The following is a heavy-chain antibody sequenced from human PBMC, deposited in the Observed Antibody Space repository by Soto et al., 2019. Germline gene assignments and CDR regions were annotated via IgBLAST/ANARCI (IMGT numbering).Heavy chain of an antibody. CDR1: GGSISSYY. CDR2: IYYSGST. Sequence: QVQLPESGPGLVKPSETLSLTCTVSGGSISSYYWSWIRQPPGKGLEWIGYIYYSGSTNYNPSLKSRVTISVDTSKNQFSLKLSSVTAAETAVYYCARDNMRRFDPWGQGSLVTVSS. V-gene: IGHV4-59*01. CDR3: ARDNMRRFDP. J-gene: IGHJ5*02. D-gene: IGHD3-16*01.